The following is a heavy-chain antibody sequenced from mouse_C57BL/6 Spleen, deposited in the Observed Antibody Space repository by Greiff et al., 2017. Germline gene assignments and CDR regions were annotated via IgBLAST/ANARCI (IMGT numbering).Heavy chain of an antibody. D-gene: IGHD2-3*01. CDR3: ARDPLYDGYYGFAY. Sequence: DVKLVESGPGLVKPSQSLSLTCSVTGYSITSGYYWNWIRQFPGNKLEWMGYISYDGSNNYNPSLKNRISITRDTSKNQFFLKLNSVTTEDTATYYCARDPLYDGYYGFAYWGQGTLVTVSA. V-gene: IGHV3-6*01. J-gene: IGHJ3*01. CDR1: GYSITSGYY. CDR2: ISYDGSN.